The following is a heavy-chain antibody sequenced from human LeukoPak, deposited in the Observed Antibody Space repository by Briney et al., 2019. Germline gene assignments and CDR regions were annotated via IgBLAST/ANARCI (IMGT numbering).Heavy chain of an antibody. V-gene: IGHV4-30-4*01. J-gene: IGHJ4*02. CDR3: ARENNDYGGKKAFDY. CDR2: IHYSRNT. Sequence: PSETLSLTCAVSGGSSRSGDYFWSWIRQPPGKGLEWIGHIHYSRNTYYNPSLKSRVSISVDTSKNQFSLKLSSVTATDTAVYYCARENNDYGGKKAFDYWGQGTLVTVSS. D-gene: IGHD4-23*01. CDR1: GGSSRSGDYF.